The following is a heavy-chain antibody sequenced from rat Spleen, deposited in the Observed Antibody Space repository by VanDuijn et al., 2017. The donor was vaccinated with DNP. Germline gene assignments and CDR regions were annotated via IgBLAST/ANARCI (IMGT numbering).Heavy chain of an antibody. J-gene: IGHJ2*01. D-gene: IGHD1-4*01. V-gene: IGHV5S23*01. Sequence: EVQLVESGGGLVQPGRSLKLSCAASGFTFSNYDMAWVRQAPTKGLEWVASISTGGGNPYYRDAVKGRFTISRDNARNTQYLQMDSLRSEDTATYYCASRPPPTRGPFDYWGQGVTVTVSS. CDR3: ASRPPPTRGPFDY. CDR2: ISTGGGNP. CDR1: GFTFSNYD.